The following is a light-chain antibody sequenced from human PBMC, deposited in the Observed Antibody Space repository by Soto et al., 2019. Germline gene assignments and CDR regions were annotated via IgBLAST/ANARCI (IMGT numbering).Light chain of an antibody. CDR3: QQYNIWPQT. V-gene: IGKV3-15*01. CDR2: GAS. Sequence: EIVLTQSPGTLSLSPGERATLSCRASQSVSSSLAWYQQKPGQAPRLLIYGASTRATGTPARFSGSGSGTEFTLTISSLQSEDFAVYFCQQYNIWPQTFGQGTKVDIK. J-gene: IGKJ1*01. CDR1: QSVSSS.